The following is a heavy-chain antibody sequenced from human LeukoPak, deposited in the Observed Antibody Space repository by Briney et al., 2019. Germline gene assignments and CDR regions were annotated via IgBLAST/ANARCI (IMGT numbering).Heavy chain of an antibody. J-gene: IGHJ4*02. CDR1: GFTFSSYA. V-gene: IGHV3-23*01. CDR3: AKGEYFHRHYFDY. CDR2: ISGSGGST. D-gene: IGHD3-16*01. Sequence: GGSLRLSCAASGFTFSSYAMSWVRLAPGKGLEWVSAISGSGGSTYYADSVKGRFTISRDISKSTLYLQMNSLRAEDTAVYYCAKGEYFHRHYFDYWGQGTLVTVSS.